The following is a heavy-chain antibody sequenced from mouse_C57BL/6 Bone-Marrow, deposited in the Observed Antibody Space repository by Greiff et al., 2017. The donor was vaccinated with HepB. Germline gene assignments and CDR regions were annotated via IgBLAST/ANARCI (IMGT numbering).Heavy chain of an antibody. Sequence: VQLKESGAELVRPGASVTLSCKASGYTFTDYEMHWVKQTPVHGLEWIGAIDPETGGTAYNQKFKGKAILTADKSSSTAYMELRSLTSEDSAVYYCTRWDYYGSRAWFAYWGQGTLVTVSA. CDR2: IDPETGGT. V-gene: IGHV1-15*01. CDR3: TRWDYYGSRAWFAY. CDR1: GYTFTDYE. J-gene: IGHJ3*01. D-gene: IGHD1-1*01.